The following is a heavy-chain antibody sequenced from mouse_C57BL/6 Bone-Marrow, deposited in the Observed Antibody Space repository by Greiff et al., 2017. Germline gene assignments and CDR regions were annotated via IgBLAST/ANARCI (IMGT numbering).Heavy chain of an antibody. Sequence: EVQLQQSGPVLVKPGASVKMSCKASGYTFTDYYMNWVKQSHGKSLEWIGVINPYNGGTSYNQKFKGKATLTVDKSSSTAYMELNSLTSEDSAVYYCAREGYFTTVVPYYFDYWGQGTTLTVSS. J-gene: IGHJ2*01. CDR1: GYTFTDYY. D-gene: IGHD1-1*01. CDR2: INPYNGGT. V-gene: IGHV1-19*01. CDR3: AREGYFTTVVPYYFDY.